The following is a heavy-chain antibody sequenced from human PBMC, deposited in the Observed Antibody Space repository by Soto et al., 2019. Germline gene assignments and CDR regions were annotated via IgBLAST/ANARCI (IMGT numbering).Heavy chain of an antibody. V-gene: IGHV4-39*01. Sequence: SETLSLTCTVSGGSISSSSYYWGWIRQPPGKGLEWIGSIYYSGSTYYNPSLKSRVTISVDTSKNQFSLKLSSVTAADTAVYYCARRGNIGDYYYMDVWGKGTTVTVSS. CDR3: ARRGNIGDYYYMDV. CDR1: GGSISSSSYY. D-gene: IGHD3-16*01. CDR2: IYYSGST. J-gene: IGHJ6*03.